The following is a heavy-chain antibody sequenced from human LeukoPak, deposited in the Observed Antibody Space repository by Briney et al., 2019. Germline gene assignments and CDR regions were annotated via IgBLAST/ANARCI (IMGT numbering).Heavy chain of an antibody. J-gene: IGHJ4*02. D-gene: IGHD2-15*01. CDR1: AFTFSNYG. V-gene: IGHV3-30*18. CDR3: AKDLGYCSGVTCLAVDY. Sequence: GRSLRLSCAASAFTFSNYGMHWVRQAPGKGHEWVALISYEGSNKYYADSVKGRFTISRDNSKNTLYMQMNSLRAEDTAVYYCAKDLGYCSGVTCLAVDYWGQGTLVTVSS. CDR2: ISYEGSNK.